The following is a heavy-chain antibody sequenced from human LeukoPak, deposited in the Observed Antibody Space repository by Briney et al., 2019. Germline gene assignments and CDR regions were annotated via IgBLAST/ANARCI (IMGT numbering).Heavy chain of an antibody. Sequence: GGSLRLSCAASGFTFSSYAMSWVRQAPGKGLEWVSAISGSGGSTYYADSVKGRFTISRDNSKNTLYPQMISLRAEDTAVYYCAKSPGLWWFDPWGQGTLVTVSS. V-gene: IGHV3-23*01. D-gene: IGHD5-18*01. CDR3: AKSPGLWWFDP. J-gene: IGHJ5*02. CDR1: GFTFSSYA. CDR2: ISGSGGST.